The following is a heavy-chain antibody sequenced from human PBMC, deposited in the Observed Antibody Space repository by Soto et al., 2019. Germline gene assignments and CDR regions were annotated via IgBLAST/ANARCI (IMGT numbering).Heavy chain of an antibody. Sequence: SETLSLTCTVSGGSISSGGYYWSWIRQHPGKGLEWIGYIYYSGSTNYNPSLKSRVTISVDTSKNQFSLKLSSVTAADTAVYYCARHARIAVVPGAFDIWGQGTMVTVSS. J-gene: IGHJ3*02. CDR1: GGSISSGGYY. CDR2: IYYSGST. CDR3: ARHARIAVVPGAFDI. D-gene: IGHD6-19*01. V-gene: IGHV4-61*08.